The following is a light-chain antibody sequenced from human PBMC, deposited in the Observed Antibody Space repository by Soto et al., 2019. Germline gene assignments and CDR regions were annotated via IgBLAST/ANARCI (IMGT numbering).Light chain of an antibody. CDR2: AAS. CDR1: QSISSY. V-gene: IGKV1-39*01. J-gene: IGKJ1*01. CDR3: QQSYSTPPA. Sequence: DIQMTQSPSSLSASVGDRVTITCRASQSISSYLNWYQQKPGKAPKLLIYAASSLQSGVPSRFSGSGSGTDFTLTISSLQPEDFATYYCQQSYSTPPALGHGTKVDIK.